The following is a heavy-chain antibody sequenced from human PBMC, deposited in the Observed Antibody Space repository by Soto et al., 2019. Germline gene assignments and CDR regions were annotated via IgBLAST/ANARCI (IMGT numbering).Heavy chain of an antibody. CDR2: VKQDGGEK. J-gene: IGHJ5*02. V-gene: IGHV3-7*01. D-gene: IGHD6-19*01. CDR1: GFNSNQYW. CDR3: ASGGGWSFDP. Sequence: EAQLVESGGGLVQPGGSLRLSCSASGFNSNQYWMSWVRQAPGKGLEWVANVKQDGGEKNYVDSVRGRFTLSRDNTKNALYLQMDSLRVEDTALYYCASGGGWSFDPWGQGTLVTVSS.